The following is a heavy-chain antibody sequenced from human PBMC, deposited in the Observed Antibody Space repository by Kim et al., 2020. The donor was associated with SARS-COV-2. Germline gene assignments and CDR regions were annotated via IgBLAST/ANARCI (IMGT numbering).Heavy chain of an antibody. CDR2: IGGSSATV. Sequence: GGSLRLSCAASGLIFSNYGMNWVRQSPGKGLEWVSFIGGSSATVYYADSVRGRFTISRDNAKNSLYLQMNSLRAEDTAVYYCARDGASNWYGGPPLDYWG. J-gene: IGHJ4*01. V-gene: IGHV3-48*04. CDR3: ARDGASNWYGGPPLDY. CDR1: GLIFSNYG. D-gene: IGHD6-13*01.